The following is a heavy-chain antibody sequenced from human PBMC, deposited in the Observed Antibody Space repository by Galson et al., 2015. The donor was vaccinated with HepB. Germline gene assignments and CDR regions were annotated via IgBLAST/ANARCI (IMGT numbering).Heavy chain of an antibody. CDR2: ISSSSSYI. D-gene: IGHD5-24*01. CDR1: GFTFSSYS. V-gene: IGHV3-21*01. J-gene: IGHJ6*02. Sequence: SLRLSCAASGFTFSSYSMNWVRQAPGKGLEWVSSISSSSSYIYYADSVKGRFTISRDNAKNSLYLQMNSLRAEDTAVYYCARQEIRAGRVAYGMDVWGQGTTVTVSS. CDR3: ARQEIRAGRVAYGMDV.